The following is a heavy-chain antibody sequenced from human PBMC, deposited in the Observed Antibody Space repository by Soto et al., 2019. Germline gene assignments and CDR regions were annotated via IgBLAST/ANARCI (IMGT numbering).Heavy chain of an antibody. CDR1: GDSVSSNSAA. Sequence: SQTLSLTCAISGDSVSSNSAAWNWIRQSPSRGLEWLGRTFYMSQWYNDYALSVDSRITVNPDASKNQFSLQLNSVTPEDSAVYYCARELDNRKSPLSFDYWGQGILVTVSS. CDR2: TFYMSQWYN. J-gene: IGHJ4*02. V-gene: IGHV6-1*01. D-gene: IGHD2-2*03. CDR3: ARELDNRKSPLSFDY.